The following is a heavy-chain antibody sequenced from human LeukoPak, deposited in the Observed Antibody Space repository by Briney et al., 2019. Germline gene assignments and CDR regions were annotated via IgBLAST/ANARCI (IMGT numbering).Heavy chain of an antibody. CDR1: GYTFTSYA. CDR2: INAGNGNT. V-gene: IGHV1-3*01. J-gene: IGHJ6*02. CDR3: ARKAGWSGYYDMDV. Sequence: GASVKVSCKASGYTFTSYAMHWVRQAPGQRLEWMGWINAGNGNTKYSQKFQGRVTITRDTSASTAYMELSSLRSEDTAVYYCARKAGWSGYYDMDVWGQGTTVTVSS. D-gene: IGHD3-3*01.